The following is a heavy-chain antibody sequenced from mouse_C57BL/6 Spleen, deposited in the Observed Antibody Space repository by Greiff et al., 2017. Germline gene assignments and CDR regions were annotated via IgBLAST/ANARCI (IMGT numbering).Heavy chain of an antibody. CDR3: ARHEDYGNYYAMDY. Sequence: EVNLVESGGDLVKPGGSLKLSCAASGFTFSSYGMSWVRQTPDKRLEWVATISSGGSYTYYPDSVKGRFTISRDNAKHTLYLQMSSLKSEDTAMYYCARHEDYGNYYAMDYWGQGTSVTVSS. J-gene: IGHJ4*01. V-gene: IGHV5-6*01. D-gene: IGHD1-1*01. CDR2: ISSGGSYT. CDR1: GFTFSSYG.